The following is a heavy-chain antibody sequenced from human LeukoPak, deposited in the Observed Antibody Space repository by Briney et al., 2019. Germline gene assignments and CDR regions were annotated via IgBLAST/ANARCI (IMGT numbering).Heavy chain of an antibody. D-gene: IGHD3-22*01. J-gene: IGHJ4*02. Sequence: GGSLRLSCAASGFTFNIHAMSWVRQAPGKGLEWVSSIPSSGTGTFYADSVKGGFTISRDNSESTLYLQMNSLRAEDSAVYYCAKDRPNYYDSSGHYYRRNGDYWGQGTLVTVSS. CDR1: GFTFNIHA. CDR3: AKDRPNYYDSSGHYYRRNGDY. V-gene: IGHV3-23*01. CDR2: IPSSGTGT.